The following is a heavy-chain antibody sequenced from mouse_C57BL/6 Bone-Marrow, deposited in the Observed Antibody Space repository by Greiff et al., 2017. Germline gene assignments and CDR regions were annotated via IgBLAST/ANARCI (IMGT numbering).Heavy chain of an antibody. V-gene: IGHV1-85*01. CDR3: ARLEFDGSSGDWYFDV. Sequence: QVHVKQSGPELVKPGASVKLSCKASGYTFTSYDINWVKQRPGQGLEWIGWIDPRDGSTKYNEKFKGKATLTVDTSSSTAYMELHSLTSEDSAVYFCARLEFDGSSGDWYFDVWGTGTTVTVSS. J-gene: IGHJ1*03. CDR2: IDPRDGST. CDR1: GYTFTSYD. D-gene: IGHD1-1*01.